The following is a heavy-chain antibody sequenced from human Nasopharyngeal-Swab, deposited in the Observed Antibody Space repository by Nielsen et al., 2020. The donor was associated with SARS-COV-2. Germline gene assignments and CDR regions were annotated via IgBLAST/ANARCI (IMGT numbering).Heavy chain of an antibody. D-gene: IGHD2/OR15-2a*01. J-gene: IGHJ2*01. CDR1: GFTVSSNY. V-gene: IGHV3-66*01. CDR3: ARATFADWYFDL. CDR2: IYSGGST. Sequence: GESLKISCAASGFTVSSNYMNWVRQAPGKGLEWVSVIYSGGSTYYADSVKGRFTISRDNSKNTLYLQMNSLRAEDTAVYYCARATFADWYFDLWGRGTLVTVSS.